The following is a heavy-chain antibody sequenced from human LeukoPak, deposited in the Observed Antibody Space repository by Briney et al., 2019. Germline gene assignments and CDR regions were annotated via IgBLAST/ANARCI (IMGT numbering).Heavy chain of an antibody. CDR3: ARDPRTHYYDSSGPFDY. CDR1: GYTFTSCY. D-gene: IGHD3-22*01. J-gene: IGHJ4*02. V-gene: IGHV1-46*01. Sequence: ASVKVSCKASGYTFTSCYMHWVRQAPGQGLEWMGIINPSGGSTSYAQKFQGRVTMTRDTSTSTVYMELSSLRSEDTAVYYCARDPRTHYYDSSGPFDYWGQGTLVTVSS. CDR2: INPSGGST.